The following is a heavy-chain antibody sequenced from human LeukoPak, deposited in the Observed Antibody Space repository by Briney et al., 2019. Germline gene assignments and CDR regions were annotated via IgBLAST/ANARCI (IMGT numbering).Heavy chain of an antibody. CDR1: GGSISSSSYY. Sequence: SETLSLTCTVSGGSISSSSYYWGWIRQPPGKGLEWIGSIYYSGSTYYNPSLKSRVTISVDTSKNQFSLKLSSVTAADTAVYYCARCLNDYIWGTSYYYYYMDVWGKGTTVTISS. CDR3: ARCLNDYIWGTSYYYYYMDV. D-gene: IGHD3-16*01. CDR2: IYYSGST. V-gene: IGHV4-39*07. J-gene: IGHJ6*03.